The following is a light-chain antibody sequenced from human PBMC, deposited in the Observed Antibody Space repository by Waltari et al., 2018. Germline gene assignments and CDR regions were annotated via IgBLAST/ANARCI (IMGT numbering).Light chain of an antibody. CDR1: SSDGGSYNS. Sequence: SALTQPPSASGSPGPSVTISCTGTSSDGGSYNSVSWYQQHPGQAPKLMIYEVRNRPSGVPARFSGSKSGNTASLTVSGLQAEDVADYYCSSYAGSDSVVFGGGTKLTVL. CDR2: EVR. CDR3: SSYAGSDSVV. J-gene: IGLJ2*01. V-gene: IGLV2-8*01.